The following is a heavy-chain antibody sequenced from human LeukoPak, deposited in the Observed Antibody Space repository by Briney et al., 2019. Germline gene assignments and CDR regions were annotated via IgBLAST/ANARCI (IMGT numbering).Heavy chain of an antibody. CDR1: GFTFSNYW. V-gene: IGHV3-7*05. J-gene: IGHJ6*02. Sequence: PGGPLRLSCAASGFTFSNYWITWVRQAPGKGLEWVANIKQGGSEKHYVDSVKGRFTISRDDAKNSLYLQMNSLRIEDTAVYYCAREGQQSYGMDVWGQGTTVTVSS. D-gene: IGHD6-13*01. CDR3: AREGQQSYGMDV. CDR2: IKQGGSEK.